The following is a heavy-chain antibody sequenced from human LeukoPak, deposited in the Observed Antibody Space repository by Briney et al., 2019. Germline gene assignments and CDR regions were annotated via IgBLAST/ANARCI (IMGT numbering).Heavy chain of an antibody. V-gene: IGHV3-23*01. CDR1: GFTFGSYG. J-gene: IGHJ1*01. CDR2: ITPNADRA. D-gene: IGHD3-22*01. Sequence: PGGSLRLSCAASGFTFGSYGMSWVRQAPGKGLEWVSFITPNADRASYADSVKGRFTISRDNPRSTLYMQMNSLRDEDTAVYYCAIMHGYYDGSGYWVQWGQGTLVTVSS. CDR3: AIMHGYYDGSGYWVQ.